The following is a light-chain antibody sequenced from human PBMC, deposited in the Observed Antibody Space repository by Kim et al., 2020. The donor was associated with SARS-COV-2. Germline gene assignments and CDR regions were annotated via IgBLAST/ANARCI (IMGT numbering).Light chain of an antibody. CDR1: QSVSSSY. CDR2: GAS. J-gene: IGKJ2*01. V-gene: IGKV3-20*01. CDR3: QQYGSSPAT. Sequence: EIVLTQSPGTLSLSPGERATLSCRASQSVSSSYLAWYQQKPGQAPRLLIYGASSRATSIPDRFSGSGSGTDFTLTISRLEPEDFAVYYCQQYGSSPATFGQGTKLEI.